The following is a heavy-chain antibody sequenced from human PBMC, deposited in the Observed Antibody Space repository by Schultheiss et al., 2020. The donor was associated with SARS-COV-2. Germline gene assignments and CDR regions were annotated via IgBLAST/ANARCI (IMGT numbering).Heavy chain of an antibody. Sequence: SETLSLTCAVSGYSISSSYYWSWIRQPPGKGLEWIGYIYYSGSTNYNPSLKSRVTISVDTSKNQFSLKLSSVTAADTAVYYCASVVVVAAIDYWGQGTLVTVSS. V-gene: IGHV4-61*01. CDR2: IYYSGST. CDR3: ASVVVVAAIDY. D-gene: IGHD2-15*01. J-gene: IGHJ4*02. CDR1: GYSISSSYY.